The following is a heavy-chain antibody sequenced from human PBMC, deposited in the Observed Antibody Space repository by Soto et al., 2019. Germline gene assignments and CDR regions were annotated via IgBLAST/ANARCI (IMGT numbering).Heavy chain of an antibody. CDR2: ISYSGST. V-gene: IGHV4-39*01. CDR1: GGSISSSSYY. CDR3: ARHPLGALSFDD. Sequence: QMQLQESGPGLVKPSETLSLTCTVSGGSISSSSYYWGWIRQPPGKGLEWIGTISYSGSTYYNPSLQSRVTISVDTSKNPSALKLSSVPAADPAVYYCARHPLGALSFDDWGQGTLVTVSS. D-gene: IGHD3-16*01. J-gene: IGHJ4*02.